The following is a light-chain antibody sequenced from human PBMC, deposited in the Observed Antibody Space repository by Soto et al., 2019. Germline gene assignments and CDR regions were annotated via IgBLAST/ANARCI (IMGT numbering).Light chain of an antibody. J-gene: IGLJ1*01. CDR3: CSYAGITTYYV. V-gene: IGLV2-23*01. CDR1: SSDVGSYNL. CDR2: GGT. Sequence: QSVLTQPASVSGSPGQSITISCTGTSSDVGSYNLVSWYQQHPGEAPKFMIYGGTKRPSGVSNRFSGSKSGNTASLTISGLQAEDEADYYCCSYAGITTYYVFGTGTKLTVL.